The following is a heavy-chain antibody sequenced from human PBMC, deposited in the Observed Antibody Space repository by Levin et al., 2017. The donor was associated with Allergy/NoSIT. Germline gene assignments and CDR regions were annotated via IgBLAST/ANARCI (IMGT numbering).Heavy chain of an antibody. CDR1: GYTFTSYD. V-gene: IGHV1-8*01. CDR3: ARGHLERITIFGVVTTGYYYGMDV. J-gene: IGHJ6*02. Sequence: ASVKVSCKASGYTFTSYDINWVRQATGQGLEWMGWMNPNSGNTGYAQKFQGRVTMTRNTSISTAYMELSSLRSEDTAVYYCARGHLERITIFGVVTTGYYYGMDVWGQGTTVTVSS. D-gene: IGHD3-3*01. CDR2: MNPNSGNT.